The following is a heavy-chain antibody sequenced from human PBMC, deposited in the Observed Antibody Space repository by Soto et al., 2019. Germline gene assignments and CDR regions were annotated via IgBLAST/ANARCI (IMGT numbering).Heavy chain of an antibody. CDR1: GFTFRNYG. CDR2: ISYDGSNE. Sequence: GGSLRLSCAASGFTFRNYGMHWVRQAPGKGLEWVAIISYDGSNEYYAESVKGRFTISRDNSKNTLYLQMNSLRTEDTAMYHCAKDQVTEDVYYYYGLDVWGQGTTVTVSS. CDR3: AKDQVTEDVYYYYGLDV. V-gene: IGHV3-30*18. D-gene: IGHD3-16*01. J-gene: IGHJ6*02.